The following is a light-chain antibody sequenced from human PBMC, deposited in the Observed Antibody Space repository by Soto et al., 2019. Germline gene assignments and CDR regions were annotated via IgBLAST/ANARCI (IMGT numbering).Light chain of an antibody. V-gene: IGLV1-40*01. CDR3: QSYDSSLSGHYV. Sequence: QSVLTQPPSVSGAPGQRVTISCTGSSSNIGAGYDVHWYQQLPGTAPKLLIYGNSNRPSAVPDRFSGSKSGTSASLAITGLEAEDEADYYCQSYDSSLSGHYVFGTGTK. J-gene: IGLJ1*01. CDR1: SSNIGAGYD. CDR2: GNS.